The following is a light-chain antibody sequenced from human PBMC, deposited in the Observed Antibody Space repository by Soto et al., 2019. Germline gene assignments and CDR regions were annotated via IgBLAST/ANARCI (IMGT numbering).Light chain of an antibody. V-gene: IGKV1-39*01. Sequence: DIQMIQTPPSLSLSVGDRVTITCRASQDISNSLNWYQQKPGKSPRALIYGASSLESGVPSRFSGRGSGTDFTLSISSLQPEDFATYSCQQSYSTPYTFGQGTSLRIK. CDR3: QQSYSTPYT. J-gene: IGKJ2*01. CDR1: QDISNS. CDR2: GAS.